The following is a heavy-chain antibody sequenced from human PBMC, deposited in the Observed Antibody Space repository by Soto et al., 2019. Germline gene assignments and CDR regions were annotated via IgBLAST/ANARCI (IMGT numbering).Heavy chain of an antibody. CDR3: AQRLGSRGSFDY. CDR2: IYWNDDK. J-gene: IGHJ4*02. D-gene: IGHD6-25*01. V-gene: IGHV2-5*01. CDR1: GFSLRTSGVG. Sequence: SGPTLVNPTQTLTLTCTFSGFSLRTSGVGVGWIRQPPGKAPEWLALIYWNDDKRYSPSLKSRLTITKDTSKNQVVLTMTDMDPVDTGTYYCAQRLGSRGSFDYWGQGSRVTVSS.